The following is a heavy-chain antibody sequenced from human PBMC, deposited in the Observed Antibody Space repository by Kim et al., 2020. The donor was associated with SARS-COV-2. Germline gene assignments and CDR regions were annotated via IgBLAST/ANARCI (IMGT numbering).Heavy chain of an antibody. J-gene: IGHJ6*02. D-gene: IGHD1-20*01. Sequence: SETLSLTCTVSGGSISSGDYYWSWIRQPPGKGLEWIGYIYYSGSTYYNPSLKSRVTISVDTSKNQFSLKLSSVTAADTAVYYCARIPIKYNWNRPWDLDYYGMDVWGQGTTVTVSS. CDR3: ARIPIKYNWNRPWDLDYYGMDV. V-gene: IGHV4-30-4*01. CDR2: IYYSGST. CDR1: GGSISSGDYY.